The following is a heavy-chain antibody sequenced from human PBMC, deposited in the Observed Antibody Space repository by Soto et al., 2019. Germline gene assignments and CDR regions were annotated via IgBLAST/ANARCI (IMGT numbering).Heavy chain of an antibody. Sequence: QVQLVQSGAEVKKPGSSVKVSCKASGGTFSSYAISWVRQAPGQGLEWMGGIIPIFGTANYAQKFQGRVTITADESTRTAYMELSSLRTEAPAGYYCARDRVLRFLEWFQYGRDYYYGMDVWGQGTTVTVSS. V-gene: IGHV1-69*12. CDR3: ARDRVLRFLEWFQYGRDYYYGMDV. CDR2: IIPIFGTA. CDR1: GGTFSSYA. J-gene: IGHJ6*02. D-gene: IGHD3-3*01.